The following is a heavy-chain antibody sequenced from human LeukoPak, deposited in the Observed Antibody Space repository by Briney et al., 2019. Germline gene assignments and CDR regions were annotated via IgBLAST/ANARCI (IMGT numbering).Heavy chain of an antibody. CDR3: AGGLSSFYAFLDY. J-gene: IGHJ4*02. Sequence: PSETLSLTCTVSGDSISSGRYYWTWIRQPAGKGLEWIGRIYTSGNTDYNPSPKSRVTISLDTSKSQFSMKLKSVTAADTAVYYCAGGLSSFYAFLDYWGQGSLVTVSS. CDR1: GDSISSGRYY. D-gene: IGHD3-16*01. V-gene: IGHV4-61*02. CDR2: IYTSGNT.